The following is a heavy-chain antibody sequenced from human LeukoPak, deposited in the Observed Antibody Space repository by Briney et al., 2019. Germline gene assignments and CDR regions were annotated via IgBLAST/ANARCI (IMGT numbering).Heavy chain of an antibody. CDR2: ISGSGGST. CDR1: GFTFSSYA. D-gene: IGHD3-3*01. Sequence: GGSLRLSCAASGFTFSSYAMSWVRQAPGKELEWVSAISGSGGSTYYADSVKGRFTISRDNSKNTLYLQMNSLRAEDTAVCYCAKGRRFLEWLFPYYFDYWGQGTLVTVSS. V-gene: IGHV3-23*01. CDR3: AKGRRFLEWLFPYYFDY. J-gene: IGHJ4*02.